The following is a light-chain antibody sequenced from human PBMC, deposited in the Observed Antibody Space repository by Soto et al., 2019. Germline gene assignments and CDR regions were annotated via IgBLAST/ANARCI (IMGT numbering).Light chain of an antibody. Sequence: DIVLTQSPGTLSLSPGERATLSCRASQSVSSGYLAWYQQKPGQAPRLLIYAASSRATGIPDRFSGSGSGTDFTLTINRLEPEDFAVYYCQQYGSSAWTFGQGTKVEIK. V-gene: IGKV3-20*01. CDR2: AAS. J-gene: IGKJ1*01. CDR3: QQYGSSAWT. CDR1: QSVSSGY.